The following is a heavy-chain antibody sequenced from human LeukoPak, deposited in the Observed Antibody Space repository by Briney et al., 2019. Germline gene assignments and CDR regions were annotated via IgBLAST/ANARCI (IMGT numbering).Heavy chain of an antibody. CDR3: ARGVVGSNNFYFRYYFDY. D-gene: IGHD2/OR15-2a*01. Sequence: PSETLSLTCTVSGYSISSTYFWDWIRQPPGTGLEWIGTIYHSGSTYYNPSLKGRVTISVDTSKNQFSLELTSVTAADTAMYYCARGVVGSNNFYFRYYFDYWGQGTLVTVSS. CDR1: GYSISSTYF. J-gene: IGHJ4*02. V-gene: IGHV4-38-2*02. CDR2: IYHSGST.